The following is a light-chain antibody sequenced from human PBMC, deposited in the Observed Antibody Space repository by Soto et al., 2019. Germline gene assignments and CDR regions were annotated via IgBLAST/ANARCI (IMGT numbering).Light chain of an antibody. CDR1: SSDVGGYNY. CDR3: SSYTSSSTRV. Sequence: QSALTQPASVSGSPGQSITISCTGTSSDVGGYNYVSWYQQHPGKSPKLMIYEVSNRPSGVSNRFSGSKSVNTSSLTISGLQAEDEADYDCSSYTSSSTRVLGGGTKLTVL. V-gene: IGLV2-14*01. CDR2: EVS. J-gene: IGLJ3*02.